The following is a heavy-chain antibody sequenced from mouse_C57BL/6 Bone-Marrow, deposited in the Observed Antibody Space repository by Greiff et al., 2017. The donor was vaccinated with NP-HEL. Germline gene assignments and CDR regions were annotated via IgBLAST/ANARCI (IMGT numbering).Heavy chain of an antibody. Sequence: LVKPGASVKLSCKASGYTFTEYTIHWVKQRSGQGLEWIGWFYPGSGSIKYNEKFKDKATLTADKSSSTVYMELSRLTSEDSAVYFCARHEDRRSYDGYLFAYWGQGTLVTVSA. J-gene: IGHJ3*01. D-gene: IGHD2-3*01. CDR2: FYPGSGSI. V-gene: IGHV1-62-2*01. CDR1: GYTFTEYT. CDR3: ARHEDRRSYDGYLFAY.